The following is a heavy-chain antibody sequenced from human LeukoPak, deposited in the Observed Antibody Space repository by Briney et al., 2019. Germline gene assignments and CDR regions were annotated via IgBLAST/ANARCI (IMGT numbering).Heavy chain of an antibody. CDR3: AKDPLSWNYLGFDY. V-gene: IGHV3-74*01. Sequence: PGGSLRLSCAASGLTFSSHWMHWVRQAPGKGLVWVSRITNDGSSTTYADSVKGRFTISRDNAKNTLYLQMNSLRAEDTAVYYCAKDPLSWNYLGFDYWGQGTLVTVSS. J-gene: IGHJ4*02. CDR1: GLTFSSHW. CDR2: ITNDGSST. D-gene: IGHD1-7*01.